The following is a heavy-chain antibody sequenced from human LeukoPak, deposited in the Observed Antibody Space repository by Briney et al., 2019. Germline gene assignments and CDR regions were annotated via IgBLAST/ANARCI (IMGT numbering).Heavy chain of an antibody. Sequence: SETLSLTCAVSGGSISSGGYSWSWIRQPPGKGLEWIEYIYHSGSTYYNPSLKSRVTISVDRSKNQFSLKLSSVTAADTAVYYCARVSYTSSTYYFDYWGQGTLVTVSS. V-gene: IGHV4-30-2*01. J-gene: IGHJ4*02. CDR1: GGSISSGGYS. CDR3: ARVSYTSSTYYFDY. D-gene: IGHD2-2*02. CDR2: IYHSGST.